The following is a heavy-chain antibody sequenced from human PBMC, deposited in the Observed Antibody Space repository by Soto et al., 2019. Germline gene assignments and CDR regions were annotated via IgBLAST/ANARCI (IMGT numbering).Heavy chain of an antibody. J-gene: IGHJ4*02. CDR1: GFVFSNYA. CDR2: IYAAGGSK. CDR3: AKYLIRGDGYEDLDY. Sequence: GGSLRLSCAASGFVFSNYAMFWFRQAPGRGLEWVSTIYAAGGSKYYAGSVKGRFTVSRDNSRDTLFLQMDSLRVEDTAIYFCAKYLIRGDGYEDLDYWGQGILVTVSS. V-gene: IGHV3-23*01. D-gene: IGHD3-10*01.